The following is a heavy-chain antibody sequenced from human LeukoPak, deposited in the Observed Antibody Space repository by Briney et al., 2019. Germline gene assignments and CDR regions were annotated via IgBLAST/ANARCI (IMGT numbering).Heavy chain of an antibody. J-gene: IGHJ4*02. CDR3: ARDPATVTSHFDY. D-gene: IGHD4-17*01. CDR1: GFIFSRYG. V-gene: IGHV3-33*01. CDR2: IWYDGSKK. Sequence: GGSLRLSCVASGFIFSRYGMHWVRQAPGKGLEWVALIWYDGSKKHYADSMKGRFTISRDDSKSTLYVQMNSLRVEDTAVYYCARDPATVTSHFDYWGQGALVTVSS.